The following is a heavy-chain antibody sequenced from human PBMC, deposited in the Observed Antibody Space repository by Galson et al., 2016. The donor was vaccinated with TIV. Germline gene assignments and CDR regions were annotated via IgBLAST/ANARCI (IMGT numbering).Heavy chain of an antibody. CDR2: INPNTGGT. D-gene: IGHD6-19*01. V-gene: IGHV1-2*04. J-gene: IGHJ4*02. CDR1: GYTFSDYY. CDR3: ARDDGYTSGSDN. Sequence: SVKVSCKASGYTFSDYYMHWVRQAPGQGLEWMGWINPNTGGTNYAQKFQGWVSMTRDTSINTAYMDLSRLKSDDTAVYYCARDDGYTSGSDNWGQGTQVTVSS.